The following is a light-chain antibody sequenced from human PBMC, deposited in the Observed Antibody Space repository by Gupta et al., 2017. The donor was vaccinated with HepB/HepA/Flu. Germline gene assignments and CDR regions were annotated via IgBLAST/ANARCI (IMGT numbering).Light chain of an antibody. V-gene: IGLV3-21*03. J-gene: IGLJ2*01. CDR3: QVWDSFRVE. CDR2: DDS. Sequence: SYLLTPPPSVSVAPGKTARITCGGNNIGSKSVNWFQQKPGKARVLVVYDDSDRPSGIPERSSGSNSGNRATLTITGVEAGDRADYYGQVWDSFRVESGGGTNLTVL. CDR1: NIGSKS.